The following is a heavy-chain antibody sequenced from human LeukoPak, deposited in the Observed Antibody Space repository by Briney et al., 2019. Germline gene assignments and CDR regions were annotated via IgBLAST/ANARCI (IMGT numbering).Heavy chain of an antibody. Sequence: GGSLKPSCAASGFTFSGSAMHWVRQASGKGLEWVGRIRSKPNSYATAYGESVKGRFTISRDDSKNTTYLQMNSLKTEDTAVYYCTRPFYYDSSRNAFDVWGQGTMVTVSS. D-gene: IGHD3-22*01. J-gene: IGHJ3*01. CDR1: GFTFSGSA. CDR3: TRPFYYDSSRNAFDV. CDR2: IRSKPNSYAT. V-gene: IGHV3-73*01.